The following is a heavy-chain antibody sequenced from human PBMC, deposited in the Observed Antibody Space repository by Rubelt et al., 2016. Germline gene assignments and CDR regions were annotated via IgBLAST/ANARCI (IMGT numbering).Heavy chain of an antibody. J-gene: IGHJ5*02. Sequence: QMQLVASGGDVVQPGRSLRLTCAPLGFTFNTHSTKCLRQAPGKGLEWVSILSFEGNVKDYADSVQGRVTISRDNSQNTRYLQMNSLGDEDTAVYDCVRDQGIEVTAWGQGTLVTVSS. V-gene: IGHV3-30*03. CDR3: VRDQGIEVTA. CDR2: LSFEGNVK. D-gene: IGHD3-22*01. CDR1: GFTFNTHS.